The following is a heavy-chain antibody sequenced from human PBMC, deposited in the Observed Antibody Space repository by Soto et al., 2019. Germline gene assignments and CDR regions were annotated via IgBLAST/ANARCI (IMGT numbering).Heavy chain of an antibody. V-gene: IGHV1-69*02. CDR3: ASDYDSSGYAY. Sequence: QVQLVQSGAEVKKPGSSVKVSCKASGGTFSSYTISWVRQAPGQGLEWMGRIIPILGIANYAQKFQGRVTITADKSTSTAYMELSSLRSEDTAVYYCASDYDSSGYAYWGQGTLVTVSS. D-gene: IGHD3-22*01. CDR1: GGTFSSYT. CDR2: IIPILGIA. J-gene: IGHJ4*02.